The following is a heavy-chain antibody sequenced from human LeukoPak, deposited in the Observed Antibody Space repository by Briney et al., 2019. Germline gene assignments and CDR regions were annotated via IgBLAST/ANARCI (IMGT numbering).Heavy chain of an antibody. Sequence: ASVNVSCKASGYTFTSYGISWVRQAPGQGLEGMGWISAYNGNTNYAQKLQGRVTMTTDTSTSTAYMELSSLRSDDTAVYYCQRVFADGRMNVWGKGTTVTVSS. J-gene: IGHJ6*03. D-gene: IGHD2-21*01. V-gene: IGHV1-18*01. CDR3: QRVFADGRMNV. CDR1: GYTFTSYG. CDR2: ISAYNGNT.